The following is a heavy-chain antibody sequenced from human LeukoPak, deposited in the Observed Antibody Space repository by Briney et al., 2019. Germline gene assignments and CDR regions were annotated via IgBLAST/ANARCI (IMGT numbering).Heavy chain of an antibody. CDR1: GFTFSSYW. CDR3: AKEPHSDYSDHTDSFDI. V-gene: IGHV3-74*01. CDR2: INGDGTST. Sequence: PGRSLRLSCAASGFTFSSYWMHWVRQAPGKGLVWVSRINGDGTSTDYADSVKGRFSISRDNAKNTLYLQMNSLRSEDTAVYYCAKEPHSDYSDHTDSFDIWGQGAMVTVSS. J-gene: IGHJ3*02. D-gene: IGHD4-17*01.